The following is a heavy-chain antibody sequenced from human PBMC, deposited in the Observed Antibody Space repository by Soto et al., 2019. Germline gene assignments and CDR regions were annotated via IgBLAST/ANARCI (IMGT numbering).Heavy chain of an antibody. Sequence: GESLKISCEGSGYRFTNYWIGWVRQMPGKGLEWMGIIYPGDSETRYSPSFEGRVTISVDTSINTAYVQGSSLQASDTAIYYCARRVGTWPFHFDYWGQGTLVTVSS. CDR1: GYRFTNYW. V-gene: IGHV5-51*01. CDR2: IYPGDSET. CDR3: ARRVGTWPFHFDY. J-gene: IGHJ4*02.